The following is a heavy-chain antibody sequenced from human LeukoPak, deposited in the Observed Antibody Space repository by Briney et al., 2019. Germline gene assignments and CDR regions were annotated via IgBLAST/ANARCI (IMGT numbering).Heavy chain of an antibody. Sequence: PGGSLRLSCAASGFTFSSYWVSWVRQAPGKGLEWVANIKQDGSEKYYVDSVKGRFTISRDNAKNSLYLQMNSLRAEDTAVYYCARDGTDPSDYYYYGMDVWGQGTTVTVSS. V-gene: IGHV3-7*01. CDR1: GFTFSSYW. CDR3: ARDGTDPSDYYYYGMDV. J-gene: IGHJ6*02. CDR2: IKQDGSEK.